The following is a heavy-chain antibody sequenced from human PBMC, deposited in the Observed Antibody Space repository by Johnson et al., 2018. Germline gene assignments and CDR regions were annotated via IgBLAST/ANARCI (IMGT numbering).Heavy chain of an antibody. Sequence: VQLVESGGGLVQPGGSLRLSCAASGFTFSHYWMHWVRQAPGEGLVWVSRISSNGDTRYADFVEGRFTISRDNAKNTLYMEMSSLRAEDTDVYFWVRNLGYCTNGVLLDFWGQGTLVTVAS. CDR3: VRNLGYCTNGVLLDF. J-gene: IGHJ1*01. V-gene: IGHV3-74*02. CDR2: ISSNGDT. CDR1: GFTFSHYW. D-gene: IGHD2-8*01.